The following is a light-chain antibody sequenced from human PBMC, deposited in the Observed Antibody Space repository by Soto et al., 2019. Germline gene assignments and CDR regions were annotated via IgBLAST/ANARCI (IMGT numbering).Light chain of an antibody. CDR2: SNN. V-gene: IGLV1-44*01. CDR1: SSNIGSNT. Sequence: QSVLTQPPSASGTPGQRVTISCSGSSSNIGSNTVNWYQQLPGTAPKLLIYSNNQRPSGVPDRFSGSKSGTSASLAISGLQSEDVADYSCAAWDDSLNAVVFGGGTKVTVL. CDR3: AAWDDSLNAVV. J-gene: IGLJ2*01.